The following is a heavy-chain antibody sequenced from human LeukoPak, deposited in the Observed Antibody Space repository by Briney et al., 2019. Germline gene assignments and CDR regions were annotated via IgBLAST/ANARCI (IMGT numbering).Heavy chain of an antibody. D-gene: IGHD2-21*02. CDR2: IDPSDSYT. CDR1: GYRFTSYW. J-gene: IGHJ3*02. V-gene: IGHV5-10-1*01. Sequence: GESLKISCKGSGYRFTSYWISWVRQTPGKGLEWMGRIDPSDSYTNYSPSFQGHVTISADKSISTAYLQWSSLKASDTAMYYCARRALPPAYCGGDCFDAFDIWGQGTMVTVSS. CDR3: ARRALPPAYCGGDCFDAFDI.